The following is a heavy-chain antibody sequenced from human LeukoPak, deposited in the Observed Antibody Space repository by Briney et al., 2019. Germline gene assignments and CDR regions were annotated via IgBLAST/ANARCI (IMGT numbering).Heavy chain of an antibody. D-gene: IGHD3-10*01. CDR3: ASPYRTYYYGSGSFDY. V-gene: IGHV1-69*13. CDR2: IIPIFGTA. Sequence: ASVKVSCKASGYTFSSYGISWVRQAPGQGLEWMGGIIPIFGTANYAQKFQGRVTITADESTSTAYMELSSLRSEDTAVYYCASPYRTYYYGSGSFDYWGQGTLVTVSS. CDR1: GYTFSSYG. J-gene: IGHJ4*02.